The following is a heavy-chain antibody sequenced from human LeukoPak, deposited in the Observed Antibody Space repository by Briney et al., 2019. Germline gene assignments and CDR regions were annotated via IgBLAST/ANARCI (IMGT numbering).Heavy chain of an antibody. CDR1: GFTFNNYA. Sequence: GGSLRLSCAASGFTFNNYAMSWVRQAPGKGLEWVGFIRYDGSNKNYADSVKGRFTISRDTSTNTLYLQMNSLRADDMALYYCAKDSSNWAFDIWGQGTMVTVSS. D-gene: IGHD1-1*01. CDR3: AKDSSNWAFDI. V-gene: IGHV3-30*02. CDR2: IRYDGSNK. J-gene: IGHJ3*02.